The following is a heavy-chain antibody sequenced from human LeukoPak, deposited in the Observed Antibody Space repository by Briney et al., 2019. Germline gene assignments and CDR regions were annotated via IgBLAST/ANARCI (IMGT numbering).Heavy chain of an antibody. Sequence: GGSLRLSCAASGFTFSSYGLSWVRQAPGKGLEWVSGISGSGGSTYYADSVRGRFTISRDNSKNTLYVQMNSLRVDDTAVYYCAKGGGSHQYYHMDVWGKGTTVTVSS. CDR2: ISGSGGST. CDR1: GFTFSSYG. J-gene: IGHJ6*03. V-gene: IGHV3-23*01. CDR3: AKGGGSHQYYHMDV.